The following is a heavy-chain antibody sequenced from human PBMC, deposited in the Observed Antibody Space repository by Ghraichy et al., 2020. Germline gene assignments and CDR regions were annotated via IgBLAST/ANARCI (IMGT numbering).Heavy chain of an antibody. CDR2: ISGSGGST. CDR3: AKAKVKQWLVPNTKFNFDY. D-gene: IGHD6-19*01. CDR1: GFTFSSYA. Sequence: GESLNISCAASGFTFSSYAMSWVRQAPGKGLEWVSAISGSGGSTYYADSVKGRFTISRDNSKNTLYLQMNSLRAEDTAVYYCAKAKVKQWLVPNTKFNFDYWGQGTLVTVSS. V-gene: IGHV3-23*01. J-gene: IGHJ4*02.